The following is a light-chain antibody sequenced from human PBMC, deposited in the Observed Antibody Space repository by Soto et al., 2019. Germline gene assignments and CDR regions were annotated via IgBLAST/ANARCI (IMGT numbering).Light chain of an antibody. Sequence: QAVVTQPPSVSGAPGQRVTISCTGSSSNIGAGYDVHWYQQLPGTAPKLLIYGNTNRLSGVPDRFSGSKSDTSASLAITGLQAEDEADYYCQSYDDSLSCSVFGGGTKVTVL. J-gene: IGLJ3*02. CDR1: SSNIGAGYD. CDR3: QSYDDSLSCSV. CDR2: GNT. V-gene: IGLV1-40*01.